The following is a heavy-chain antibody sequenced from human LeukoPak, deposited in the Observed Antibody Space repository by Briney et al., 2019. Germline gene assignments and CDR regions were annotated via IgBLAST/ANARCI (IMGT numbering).Heavy chain of an antibody. CDR1: GFTLRTYG. Sequence: GGSLRLSCAASGFTLRTYGMRWVRQAPGKGLEWVSYITSSGTTIYYADSVRGRFTISRDNAKSSLYLQMNSLRVEDTAVYYCARGRGYYGFGYWGQGTLVTVSS. J-gene: IGHJ4*02. CDR3: ARGRGYYGFGY. D-gene: IGHD3-10*01. V-gene: IGHV3-48*04. CDR2: ITSSGTTI.